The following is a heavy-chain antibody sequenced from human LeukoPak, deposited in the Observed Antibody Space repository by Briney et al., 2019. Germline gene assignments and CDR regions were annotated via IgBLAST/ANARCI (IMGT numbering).Heavy chain of an antibody. CDR2: ISWNSGSI. V-gene: IGHV3-9*01. CDR1: GVTFDDYA. J-gene: IGHJ1*01. Sequence: PGGSLRLSCAASGVTFDDYAMHWVRQNPGKGLEWVSGISWNSGSIGYADSVKGRFTISRDNAQNSLHLQMNSLKTEDTALYFCVQRSAGWVVSASEYFQHWGQGTLVTVSS. CDR3: VQRSAGWVVSASEYFQH. D-gene: IGHD2-21*01.